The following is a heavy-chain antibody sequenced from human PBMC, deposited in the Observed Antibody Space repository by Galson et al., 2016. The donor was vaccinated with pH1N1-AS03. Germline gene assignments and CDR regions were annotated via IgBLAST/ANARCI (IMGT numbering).Heavy chain of an antibody. J-gene: IGHJ4*02. V-gene: IGHV3-23*01. CDR3: AKPISPRGDSFGFDY. CDR2: INGGGHMT. D-gene: IGHD3-10*01. Sequence: SLRLSCAASGFTFNIYAMTWVRQAPGMRLEWVSGINGGGHMTQYADSVRGRFTISRDNSENTVYLQMNSLRAEDTAVYYCAKPISPRGDSFGFDYWGQGTLVTVSS. CDR1: GFTFNIYA.